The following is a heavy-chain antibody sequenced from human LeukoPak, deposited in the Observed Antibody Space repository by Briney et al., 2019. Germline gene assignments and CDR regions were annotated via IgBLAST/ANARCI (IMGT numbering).Heavy chain of an antibody. CDR3: ASLLGYCSSTSCYENAFDI. Sequence: SETLSLTCTVSGGSISSSSYYWGWIRQPPGKGLEWIGSIYYSGSTYYNPSLKSRVTISVDTSKNQFSLKLSSVTAADTAVYYCASLLGYCSSTSCYENAFDIWGQGTMVTVSS. V-gene: IGHV4-39*07. J-gene: IGHJ3*02. D-gene: IGHD2-2*01. CDR1: GGSISSSSYY. CDR2: IYYSGST.